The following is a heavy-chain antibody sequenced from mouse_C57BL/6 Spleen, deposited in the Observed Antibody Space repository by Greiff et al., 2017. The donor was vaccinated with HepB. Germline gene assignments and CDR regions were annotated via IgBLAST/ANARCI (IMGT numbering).Heavy chain of an antibody. J-gene: IGHJ4*01. CDR1: GYTFTSYW. V-gene: IGHV1-55*01. Sequence: QVQLQQPGAELVKPGASVKMSCKASGYTFTSYWLTWVKQRPGQGLEWIGDIYPGSGSTNYNEKFKSKATLTVDTTSSTAYMQLSSLTSEDSAVYYCARGGYYAMDYWGQGTSVTVSS. CDR3: ARGGYYAMDY. CDR2: IYPGSGST.